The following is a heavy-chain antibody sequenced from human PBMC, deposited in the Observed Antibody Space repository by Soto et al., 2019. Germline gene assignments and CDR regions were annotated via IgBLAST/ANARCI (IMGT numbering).Heavy chain of an antibody. CDR1: GGSISSSNW. Sequence: QVQLQESGPGLVKPSGTLSLTCAVSGGSISSSNWWSWVRQPPGKGLEWIGEIYHSGSTNYNPSLKSRVTLSVDKSKNQFSLKLSSVTAADTAVYYCARDQAGGTTYNWFDPWGQGTLVTVSS. V-gene: IGHV4-4*02. CDR2: IYHSGST. J-gene: IGHJ5*02. D-gene: IGHD1-1*01. CDR3: ARDQAGGTTYNWFDP.